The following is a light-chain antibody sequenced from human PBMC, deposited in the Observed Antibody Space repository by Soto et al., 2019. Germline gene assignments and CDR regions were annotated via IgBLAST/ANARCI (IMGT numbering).Light chain of an antibody. CDR2: EVS. CDR1: SSDVGGYKY. J-gene: IGLJ2*01. CDR3: GTWDSSLSVV. Sequence: QSVLTQPPSASGTPGQRVTISCSGTSSDVGGYKYVSWYQQHPGKAPKVMIYEVSNRPSGVSNRFSGSKSGNTASLGITGLQTGDEADYYCGTWDSSLSVVFGGGTKLTVL. V-gene: IGLV2-14*01.